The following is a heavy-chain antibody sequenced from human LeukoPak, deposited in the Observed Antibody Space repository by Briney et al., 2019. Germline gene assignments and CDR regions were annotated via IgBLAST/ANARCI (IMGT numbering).Heavy chain of an antibody. J-gene: IGHJ5*02. V-gene: IGHV3-30-3*01. CDR1: GFTFSIYA. D-gene: IGHD1-26*01. CDR3: ARDAVSGSYSTHWFDP. CDR2: ISYDRSNK. Sequence: GGSLRLSCAASGFTFSIYAMHWIRQAPGKGLEWVAVISYDRSNKYYTDPAKGRFPIPRDNSKNTLYLKMNSLRAEDTDVYYCARDAVSGSYSTHWFDPWGQGTLVTVSS.